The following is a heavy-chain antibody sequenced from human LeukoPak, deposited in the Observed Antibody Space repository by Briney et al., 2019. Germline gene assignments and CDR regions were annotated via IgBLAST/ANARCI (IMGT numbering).Heavy chain of an antibody. D-gene: IGHD2-2*01. V-gene: IGHV4-4*07. CDR3: ASTLGYCSSTSCYGSDWFDP. CDR2: IYISGST. Sequence: PSETLSLTCTVSGGSISSYYWSWIRQPAGKGLEWIGRIYISGSTNYNPSLKSRVTMSVDASKNQFSLKLSSVTAADTAVYYCASTLGYCSSTSCYGSDWFDPWGRGTLVTVSS. CDR1: GGSISSYY. J-gene: IGHJ5*02.